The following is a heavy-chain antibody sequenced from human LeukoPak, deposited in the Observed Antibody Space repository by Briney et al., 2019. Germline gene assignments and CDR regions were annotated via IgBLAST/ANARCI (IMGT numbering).Heavy chain of an antibody. V-gene: IGHV3-21*01. CDR2: ISSSSSYI. CDR1: GFTFSSYS. J-gene: IGHJ6*02. Sequence: GGSLRLSCAASGFTFSSYSMNWVRQAPGKGLEWVSSISSSSSYIYYADSVKRRFTISRDNAKNSLYLQMNSLRAEDTAVYYCARDVSVGGSYGSYGMDVWGQGTTVTVSS. CDR3: ARDVSVGGSYGSYGMDV. D-gene: IGHD1-26*01.